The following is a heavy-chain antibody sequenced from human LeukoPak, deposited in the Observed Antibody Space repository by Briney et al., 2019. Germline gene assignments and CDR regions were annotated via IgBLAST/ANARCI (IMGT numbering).Heavy chain of an antibody. CDR3: ARHYGCSSTSCYAGNFDY. Sequence: SETLSLTCTVSGGSISSSSYYWGWIRQPPGKGLEWIGSIYYSGRTYYNPSLKSRVTISVDTSKNQFSLKLSSVTAADTAVYYCARHYGCSSTSCYAGNFDYWGQGTLVTVSS. CDR1: GGSISSSSYY. V-gene: IGHV4-39*01. CDR2: IYYSGRT. D-gene: IGHD2-2*01. J-gene: IGHJ4*02.